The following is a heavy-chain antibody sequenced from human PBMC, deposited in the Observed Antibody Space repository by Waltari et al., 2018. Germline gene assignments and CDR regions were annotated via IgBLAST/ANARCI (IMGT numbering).Heavy chain of an antibody. CDR2: IIPIFGTA. J-gene: IGHJ3*02. Sequence: QVQLVQSGAEVKKPGSSVKVSCKASGGTFSSYAISWVRQAPGQGLEWMGGIIPIFGTANYAQKFKGRVTITADEATSTAYMELSSLRSEDTAVYDCARDRQLERRSDAFDIWGQGTMVTVSS. CDR1: GGTFSSYA. CDR3: ARDRQLERRSDAFDI. D-gene: IGHD1-1*01. V-gene: IGHV1-69*13.